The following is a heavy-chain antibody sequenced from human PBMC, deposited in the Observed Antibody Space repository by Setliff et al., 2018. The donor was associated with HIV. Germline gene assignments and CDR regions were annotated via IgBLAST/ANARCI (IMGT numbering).Heavy chain of an antibody. J-gene: IGHJ6*03. CDR1: NGSFSGYF. CDR3: AKSVDTTWDDYYYMDV. Sequence: PSETLSLTCTVSNGSFSGYFWHWIRQAPGRGLEWIGAVNHGGETNYNPSLESRATISADTSKRQFSLKLNSVTAADTAVYYCAKSVDTTWDDYYYMDVWGKGTTVTVSS. CDR2: VNHGGET. D-gene: IGHD5-18*01. V-gene: IGHV4-34*01.